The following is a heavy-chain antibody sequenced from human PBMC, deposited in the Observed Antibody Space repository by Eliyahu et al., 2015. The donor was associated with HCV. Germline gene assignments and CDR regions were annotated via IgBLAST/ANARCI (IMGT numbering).Heavy chain of an antibody. J-gene: IGHJ5*02. CDR2: ISGSGGST. Sequence: EVQLLESGGGLVQPGGSLRLSCAASGXXFSSYAMGWVRQXPGKGLEWVSAISGSGGSTYYADSVKGRFTISRDNSKNTLYLQMNSLRAEDTAVYYCARLWSGYYFWFDPWGQGTLVTVSS. CDR1: GXXFSSYA. V-gene: IGHV3-23*01. D-gene: IGHD3-3*01. CDR3: ARLWSGYYFWFDP.